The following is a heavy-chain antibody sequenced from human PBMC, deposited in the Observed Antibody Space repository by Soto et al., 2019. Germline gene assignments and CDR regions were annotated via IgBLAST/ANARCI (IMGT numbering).Heavy chain of an antibody. Sequence: ASVKVSCKASGYTFTSYYMHWVRQAPGQGLEWMGIINPSGGSKSYAQKFQGRVTMTRDTSTSTVYMELSSLRSEDTALYYCARVGEYCTGVSCHDYWGLGTLVTVSS. CDR3: ARVGEYCTGVSCHDY. D-gene: IGHD2-15*01. CDR2: INPSGGSK. J-gene: IGHJ4*02. CDR1: GYTFTSYY. V-gene: IGHV1-46*01.